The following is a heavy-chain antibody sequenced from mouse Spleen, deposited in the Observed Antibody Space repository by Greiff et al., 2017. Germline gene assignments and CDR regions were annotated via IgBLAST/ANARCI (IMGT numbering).Heavy chain of an antibody. V-gene: IGHV1-26*01. CDR2: INPNNGGT. CDR1: GYTFTDYY. CDR3: ARPELFYYAMDY. Sequence: VQLQQSGPELVKPGASVKISCKASGYTFTDYYMNWVKQSHGKSLEWIGDINPNNGGTSYNQKFKGKATLTVDKSSSTAYMELRSLTSEDSAVYYCARPELFYYAMDYWGQGTSVTVSS. J-gene: IGHJ4*01.